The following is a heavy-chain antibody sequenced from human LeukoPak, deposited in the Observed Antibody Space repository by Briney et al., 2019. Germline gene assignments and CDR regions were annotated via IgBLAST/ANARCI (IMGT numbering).Heavy chain of an antibody. J-gene: IGHJ6*03. CDR2: ISAYNGNT. CDR1: GYTFTSYG. D-gene: IGHD6-19*01. Sequence: ASVKVSCKASGYTFTSYGISWVRQAPGQGLEWMGWISAYNGNTNYAQKLQGRVTMTTDTSTSTAYMELRSLRSDDTAVYYCARDLSSGWAVHYYYYMDVWGKGTTVTVSS. CDR3: ARDLSSGWAVHYYYYMDV. V-gene: IGHV1-18*01.